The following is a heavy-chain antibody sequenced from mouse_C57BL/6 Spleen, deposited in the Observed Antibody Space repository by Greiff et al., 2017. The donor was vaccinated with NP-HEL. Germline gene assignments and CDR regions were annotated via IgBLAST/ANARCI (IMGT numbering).Heavy chain of an antibody. J-gene: IGHJ2*01. V-gene: IGHV5-17*01. CDR3: ARPGGYHYFDY. D-gene: IGHD2-2*01. CDR2: ISSGSSTI. CDR1: GFTFSDYG. Sequence: VQLKESGGGLVKPGGSLKLSCAASGFTFSDYGMHWVRQAPEKGLEWVAYISSGSSTIYYADTVKGRFTISRDNAKNTLFLQMTSLRSEDTAMYYCARPGGYHYFDYWGQGTTLTVSS.